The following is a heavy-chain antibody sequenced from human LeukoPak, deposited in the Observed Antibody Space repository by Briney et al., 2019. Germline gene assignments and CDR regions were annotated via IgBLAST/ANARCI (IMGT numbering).Heavy chain of an antibody. CDR3: ASGSGYFFDY. J-gene: IGHJ4*02. CDR2: IYNSGSA. V-gene: IGHV4-39*01. CDR1: GASIRRTSYY. Sequence: SETLSLTCTVPGASIRRTSYYGGWIRQPPGKGLEWIGTIYNSGSAYYNPSLKSRVTISVDTSKNQFSLKVSSVTAADTAVYYCASGSGYFFDYWGQGTLVTVSS. D-gene: IGHD1-14*01.